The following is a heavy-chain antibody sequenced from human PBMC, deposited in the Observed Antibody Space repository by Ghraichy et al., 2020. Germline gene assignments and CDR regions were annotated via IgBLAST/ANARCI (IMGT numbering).Heavy chain of an antibody. CDR2: IHETGHL. Sequence: SETPSLTCTVDSFSVYYWSWIRQPPGKGLEWLAYIHETGHLKYNPSLKSRLSISVDTSKRQISLSLNSVTAADTAMYYCARESGGYRFDPWGQGILVIVSS. CDR3: ARESGGYRFDP. D-gene: IGHD5-12*01. V-gene: IGHV4-59*01. CDR1: DSFSVYY. J-gene: IGHJ5*02.